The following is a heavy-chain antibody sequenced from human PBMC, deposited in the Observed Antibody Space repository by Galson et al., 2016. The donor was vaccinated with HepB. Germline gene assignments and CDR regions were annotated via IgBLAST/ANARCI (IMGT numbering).Heavy chain of an antibody. CDR2: ISRNNTYT. Sequence: SLRLSCAASGFTFSDYYMSWIRQAPGKGLEWVSYISRNNTYTNYADSVKGRFTISRDNAKNSLYLQMNSLKAEDTAVYYCARSDHCSGGTCYYYYYMDVWGKGTTVTVSS. D-gene: IGHD2-15*01. CDR1: GFTFSDYY. V-gene: IGHV3-11*06. CDR3: ARSDHCSGGTCYYYYYMDV. J-gene: IGHJ6*03.